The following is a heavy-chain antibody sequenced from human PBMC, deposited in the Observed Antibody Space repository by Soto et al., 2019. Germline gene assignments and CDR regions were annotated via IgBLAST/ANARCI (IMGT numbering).Heavy chain of an antibody. D-gene: IGHD1-26*01. Sequence: EVQLLESGGGLVQPGGSLRLSCAASGFTFNNYAMTWVRQAPGKGLEWVSGISGGGGSTYYADSLKGRFTISRDNSKNTLYLQMNSLRDEDTAVYYCAKGLIVGAWGFLDYWGQGTLVTVSS. J-gene: IGHJ4*02. CDR2: ISGGGGST. V-gene: IGHV3-23*01. CDR3: AKGLIVGAWGFLDY. CDR1: GFTFNNYA.